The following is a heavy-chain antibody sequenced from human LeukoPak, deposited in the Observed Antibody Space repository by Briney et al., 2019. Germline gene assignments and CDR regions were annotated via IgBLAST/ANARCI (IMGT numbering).Heavy chain of an antibody. CDR1: GFTFSNYD. CDR3: ARGSAIVGATGYYNGRDV. Sequence: GGSLRLSCAASGFTFSNYDIHWVRQAKGKGLEWVSGVGTAGDPFYTGSVKGRFTISRENAKNSLYLQMNSLRAGDTAVYYCARGSAIVGATGYYNGRDVWGQGTTVTVSS. CDR2: VGTAGDP. D-gene: IGHD1-26*01. V-gene: IGHV3-13*05. J-gene: IGHJ6*02.